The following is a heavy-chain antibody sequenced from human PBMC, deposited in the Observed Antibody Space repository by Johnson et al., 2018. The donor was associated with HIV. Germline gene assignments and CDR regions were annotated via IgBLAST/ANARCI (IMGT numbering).Heavy chain of an antibody. Sequence: VQLVESGGGLVQPGGSLRLSCAASGFTVSSYYMTWVRQAPGKGLEWVSVLFSGVTTYYADSVKGRFPISRDSSKNSLYLQMNSLRADDTAIFYCAREHGQYDAFDIWGQGTMVTVSS. D-gene: IGHD2-2*01. CDR1: GFTVSSYY. CDR2: LFSGVTT. V-gene: IGHV3-66*01. J-gene: IGHJ3*02. CDR3: AREHGQYDAFDI.